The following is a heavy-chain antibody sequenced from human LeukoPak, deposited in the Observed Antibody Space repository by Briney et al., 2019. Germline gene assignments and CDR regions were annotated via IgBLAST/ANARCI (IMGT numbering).Heavy chain of an antibody. CDR1: GGSISSGGYY. CDR2: IYHSGST. J-gene: IGHJ3*02. V-gene: IGHV4-30-2*01. Sequence: TQTLSLTCTVSGGSISSGGYYWSWIRQPPGKGLEWIGYIYHSGSTYYNPSLKSRVTISVDRSKNQSSLKLSSVTAADTAVYYCASRSTDAFDIWGQGTMVTVSS. CDR3: ASRSTDAFDI.